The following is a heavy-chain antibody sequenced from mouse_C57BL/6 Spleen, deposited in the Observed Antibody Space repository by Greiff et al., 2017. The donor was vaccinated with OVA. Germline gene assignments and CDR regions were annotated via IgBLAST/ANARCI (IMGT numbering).Heavy chain of an antibody. J-gene: IGHJ2*01. D-gene: IGHD2-4*01. CDR2: IHPNSGST. V-gene: IGHV1-64*01. CDR1: GYTFTSYW. CDR3: ASPIYYDYDGYYFDY. Sequence: QVQLKQPGAELVKPGASVKLSCKASGYTFTSYWMHWVKQRPGQGLEWIGMIHPNSGSTNYNEKFKSKATLTVDKSSSTAYMQLSSLTSEDSAVYYCASPIYYDYDGYYFDYWGQGTTLTVSS.